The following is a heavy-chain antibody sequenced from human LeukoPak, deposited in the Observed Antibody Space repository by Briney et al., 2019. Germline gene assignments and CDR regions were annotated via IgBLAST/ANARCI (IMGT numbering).Heavy chain of an antibody. CDR2: INPNNGVT. D-gene: IGHD1-14*01. CDR1: GYTFTDYY. J-gene: IGHJ4*02. Sequence: ASVKVSCKASGYTFTDYYMHWVRQAPGQGLEWMGCINPNNGVTDYAQKFQGRVTMTRDTSISTAYMELSRLRSDDTAVYYCARANKIRPGLDYWGQGTLVTVSS. V-gene: IGHV1-2*02. CDR3: ARANKIRPGLDY.